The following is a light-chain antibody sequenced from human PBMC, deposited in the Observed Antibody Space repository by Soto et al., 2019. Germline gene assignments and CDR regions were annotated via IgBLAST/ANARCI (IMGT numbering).Light chain of an antibody. CDR1: QRIGTY. CDR2: HVS. V-gene: IGKV1-39*01. J-gene: IGKJ2*01. CDR3: QQSSTTVYT. Sequence: DIQMTQSPSSLSASVGDRVTVSCRTSQRIGTYLNWYQQRPGKAPTLLIYHVSTLQPRVPSRFSGSGSGTDFTLSISGLQPEDFATYYCQQSSTTVYTFGQGTKLEIK.